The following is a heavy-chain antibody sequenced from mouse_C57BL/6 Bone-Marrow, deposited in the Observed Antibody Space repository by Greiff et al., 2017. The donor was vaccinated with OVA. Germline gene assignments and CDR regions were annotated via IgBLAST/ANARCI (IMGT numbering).Heavy chain of an antibody. J-gene: IGHJ3*01. D-gene: IGHD1-1*01. Sequence: QVQLQQPGAELVKPGASVKMSCKASGYTFTSYWITWVKQRPGQGLEWIGDIYPGSGSTNYNEKFKSKATLTVDTSSSTAYMQLSSLTSEDSAVYYCARGDYYGSSHFAYWGQGTLVTVSA. CDR1: GYTFTSYW. CDR2: IYPGSGST. CDR3: ARGDYYGSSHFAY. V-gene: IGHV1-55*01.